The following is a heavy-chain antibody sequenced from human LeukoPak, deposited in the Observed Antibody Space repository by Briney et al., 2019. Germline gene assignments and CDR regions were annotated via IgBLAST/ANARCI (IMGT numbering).Heavy chain of an antibody. CDR1: GFTFSNYV. CDR2: ISGSGGAT. D-gene: IGHD1-7*01. J-gene: IGHJ4*02. Sequence: GGSLGLSCAVSGFTFSNYVMNWVRQAPGKGLEWVSTISGSGGATYYADSVKGRFTISRDNSKNTLYLQMNSLRVEDTAVYYCARRSTSGNYWGDFDYWGQGTLVTVSS. V-gene: IGHV3-23*01. CDR3: ARRSTSGNYWGDFDY.